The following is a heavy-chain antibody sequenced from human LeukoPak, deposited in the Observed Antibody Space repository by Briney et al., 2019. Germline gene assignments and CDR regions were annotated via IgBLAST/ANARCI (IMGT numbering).Heavy chain of an antibody. Sequence: SETLSLTCAVYGGSFSGYYWSWIRQPPGKGLEWIGEINHSGSTNYNPSLKSRVTISVDTSKNQFSLKLSSVTAADTAVYYCARVGIVATIIFFDYWGQGTLVTVSS. D-gene: IGHD5-12*01. CDR3: ARVGIVATIIFFDY. V-gene: IGHV4-34*01. CDR1: GGSFSGYY. J-gene: IGHJ4*02. CDR2: INHSGST.